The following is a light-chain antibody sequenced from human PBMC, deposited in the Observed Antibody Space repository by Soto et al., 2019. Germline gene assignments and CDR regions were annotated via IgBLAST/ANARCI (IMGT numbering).Light chain of an antibody. CDR2: EVS. J-gene: IGLJ1*01. Sequence: QPASVSGSPGQSITISCTGTSSDVGGYNYVSWYQQHPGKAPELMIYEVSNRPSGVSNRFSGSKSGNTASLTISGLQAEDEADYYCSSYTSSNTLYVFGTGTKVTVL. V-gene: IGLV2-14*01. CDR1: SSDVGGYNY. CDR3: SSYTSSNTLYV.